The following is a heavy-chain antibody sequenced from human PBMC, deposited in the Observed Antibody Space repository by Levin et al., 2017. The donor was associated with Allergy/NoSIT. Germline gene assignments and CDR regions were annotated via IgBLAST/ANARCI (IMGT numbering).Heavy chain of an antibody. V-gene: IGHV1-58*01. J-gene: IGHJ4*02. CDR3: AADRPAVAGMGGPLDY. D-gene: IGHD6-19*01. CDR2: IVVGSGNT. Sequence: PGESLKISCKASGFTFTSSAVQWVRQARGQRLEWIGWIVVGSGNTNYAQKFQERVTITRDMSTSTAYMELSSLRSEDTAVYYCAADRPAVAGMGGPLDYWGQGTLVTVSS. CDR1: GFTFTSSA.